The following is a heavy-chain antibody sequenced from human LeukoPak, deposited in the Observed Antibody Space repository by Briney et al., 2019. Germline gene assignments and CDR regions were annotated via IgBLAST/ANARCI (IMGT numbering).Heavy chain of an antibody. V-gene: IGHV1-2*02. Sequence: ASVKVSCKASGYTFTGYYMHWVRQAPGQGLEWMGWIDPNSGGTNYAQKFQGRVTMTRDTSISTAYMEMSRLRSDDTAVYYCASYGASYGDSFDYWGQGTLVTVSS. D-gene: IGHD4-17*01. CDR2: IDPNSGGT. J-gene: IGHJ4*02. CDR1: GYTFTGYY. CDR3: ASYGASYGDSFDY.